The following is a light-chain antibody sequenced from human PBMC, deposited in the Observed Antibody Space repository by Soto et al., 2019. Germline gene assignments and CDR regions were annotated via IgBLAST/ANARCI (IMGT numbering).Light chain of an antibody. J-gene: IGLJ1*01. CDR2: EVS. V-gene: IGLV2-23*02. Sequence: QSALTQPASESGSPGQSITISCTGTSSDVGNYNLVSWYQQHPGKAPKLMIYEVSKWPSGVSNRFSGSKSGNTASLTISGLQAEDEADYYCCSYAGSSTPLIFGTGTKLTVL. CDR1: SSDVGNYNL. CDR3: CSYAGSSTPLI.